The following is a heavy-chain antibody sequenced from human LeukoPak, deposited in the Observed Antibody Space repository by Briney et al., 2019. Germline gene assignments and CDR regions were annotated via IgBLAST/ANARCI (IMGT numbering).Heavy chain of an antibody. D-gene: IGHD3-16*01. CDR1: GGSISSYY. J-gene: IGHJ4*02. V-gene: IGHV4-4*07. CDR3: ARDDYAFGSIDY. CDR2: IYTSGST. Sequence: SETLSLTCTVSGGSISSYYWSWIRQPAGKGLEWIGRIYTSGSTNYNPSLKSRVTISVDTSKNQFSLKLSSVTAADTAVYYCARDDYAFGSIDYWGQGTLVTVSS.